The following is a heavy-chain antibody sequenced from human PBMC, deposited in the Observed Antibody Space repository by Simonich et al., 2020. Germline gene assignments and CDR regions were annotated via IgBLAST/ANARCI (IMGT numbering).Heavy chain of an antibody. D-gene: IGHD1-1*01. CDR3: ARSTTGTTAFDI. V-gene: IGHV1-18*01. Sequence: QVQLVQSGAEVKKPGASVKVSCKASGYTFTSYGISEVRQAPGQGLEWMGCNSAYNGNTNHAQKLQGRVTMTTDTSTSTADMELSSLRSDDTAVYYCARSTTGTTAFDIWGQGTMVTVSS. J-gene: IGHJ3*02. CDR2: NSAYNGNT. CDR1: GYTFTSYG.